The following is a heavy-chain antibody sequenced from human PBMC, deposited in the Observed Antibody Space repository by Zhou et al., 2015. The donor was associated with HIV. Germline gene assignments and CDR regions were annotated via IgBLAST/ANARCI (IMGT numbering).Heavy chain of an antibody. CDR2: IIPIFGTA. Sequence: QVQLVQSGAEVKKPGSSVKVSCKASGGTFSSYAISWVRQAPGQGLEWMGGIIPIFGTANYAQKFQGRVTITADKSTSTAYMELSSLRSEDTAVYYCARTGWPPGTYYDSSTKKGTYYYYGMDVWGRRDRRSPSP. CDR1: GGTFSSYA. V-gene: IGHV1-69*06. D-gene: IGHD3-22*01. CDR3: ARTGWPPGTYYDSSTKKGTYYYYGMDV. J-gene: IGHJ6*02.